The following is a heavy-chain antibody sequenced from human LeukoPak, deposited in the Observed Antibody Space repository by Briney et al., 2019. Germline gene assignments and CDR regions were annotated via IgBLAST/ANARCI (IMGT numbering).Heavy chain of an antibody. V-gene: IGHV4-59*01. CDR1: GGSISSYF. J-gene: IGHJ3*02. CDR3: ARLYYYDSSGYYSGAFDI. Sequence: SETLSLTCTVSGGSISSYFWSWIRQPPGKGLEWIGYIYYSGSTNYNPSLKSRVTISVDTSKNQFSLKLSSVTAADTAVYYCARLYYYDSSGYYSGAFDIWGQGTMVTVSS. CDR2: IYYSGST. D-gene: IGHD3-22*01.